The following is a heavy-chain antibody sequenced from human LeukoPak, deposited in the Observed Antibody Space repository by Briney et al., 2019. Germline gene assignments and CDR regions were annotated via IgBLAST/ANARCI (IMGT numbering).Heavy chain of an antibody. D-gene: IGHD3-10*01. CDR1: GYTFTGYY. Sequence: ASVKVSCKASGYTFTGYYMHWVRQAAGQGLAWMEWINPNSGGTNYAQKFQGRVTMTRDTSISTAYMELSRLRSDDTAVYYCARKMVRGVIITAYYFDYWGQGTLVTVSS. V-gene: IGHV1-2*02. J-gene: IGHJ4*02. CDR2: INPNSGGT. CDR3: ARKMVRGVIITAYYFDY.